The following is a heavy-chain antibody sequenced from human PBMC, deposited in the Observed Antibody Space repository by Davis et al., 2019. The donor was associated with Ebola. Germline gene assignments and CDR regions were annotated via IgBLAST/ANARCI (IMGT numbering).Heavy chain of an antibody. Sequence: PGGSLRLSCAASGFTFSSYAMHWVRQAPGKGLEWVANIKQDGSEKYYVDSVKGRFTISRDNAKNSLYLQMNSLRAEDTALYYCARMRGKTWFDPWGQGTLVTVSS. D-gene: IGHD3-10*01. CDR3: ARMRGKTWFDP. J-gene: IGHJ5*02. CDR2: IKQDGSEK. V-gene: IGHV3-7*01. CDR1: GFTFSSYA.